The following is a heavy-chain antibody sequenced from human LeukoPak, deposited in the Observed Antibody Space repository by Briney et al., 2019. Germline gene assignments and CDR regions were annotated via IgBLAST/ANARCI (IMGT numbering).Heavy chain of an antibody. V-gene: IGHV1-2*02. CDR1: GYTFTGYY. Sequence: ASVKVSCKASGYTFTGYYMHWVRQAPGQGLEWMGWINPNSGGTNYAQKFQGRVTMTRDTSISTAYMELSRLRSDDTAVYYCARISGIAVAGTFDPWGQGTLVTVSS. J-gene: IGHJ5*02. CDR2: INPNSGGT. CDR3: ARISGIAVAGTFDP. D-gene: IGHD6-19*01.